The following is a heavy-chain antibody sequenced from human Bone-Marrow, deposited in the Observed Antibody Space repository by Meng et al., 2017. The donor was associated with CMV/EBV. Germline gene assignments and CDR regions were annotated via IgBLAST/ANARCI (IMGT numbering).Heavy chain of an antibody. V-gene: IGHV1-46*01. J-gene: IGHJ4*02. CDR1: GYTFTSYY. CDR3: VGEGSFSQFEY. D-gene: IGHD3-10*01. CDR2: INPSGGST. Sequence: ASVKVSCKASGYTFTSYYMHWVRQAPGQGLEWMGIINPSGGSTSYAQKFQGRVTMTRDTSTSTVYMELNSLRGEDTAVYYCVGEGSFSQFEYWGQGSLVTVSS.